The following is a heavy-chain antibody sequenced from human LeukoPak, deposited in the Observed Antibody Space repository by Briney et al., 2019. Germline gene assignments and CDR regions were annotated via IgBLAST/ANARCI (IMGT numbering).Heavy chain of an antibody. Sequence: PGGSLRLSCAGTEVTFSTYEMNWVRQPPGKGLEWIGEINHSGSTNYNPSLKSRVTISVDTSKNQFSLKLSSVTAADTAVYYCARGPVLERLRNWGQGTLVTVSS. D-gene: IGHD3-3*01. J-gene: IGHJ4*02. CDR3: ARGPVLERLRN. CDR2: INHSGST. V-gene: IGHV4-34*01. CDR1: EVTFSTYE.